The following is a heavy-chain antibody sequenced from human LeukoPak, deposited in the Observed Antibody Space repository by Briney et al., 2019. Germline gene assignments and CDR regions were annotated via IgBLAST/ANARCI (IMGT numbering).Heavy chain of an antibody. J-gene: IGHJ4*02. CDR2: ISGTTGDT. CDR1: GFTFSSHS. D-gene: IGHD5/OR15-5a*01. CDR3: APYRQQSTIEDY. V-gene: IGHV3-23*01. Sequence: GGSLRLSCAASGFTFSSHSMNWVRQAPGKGLEWVSAISGTTGDTYYADSVKGRFTISRDRSRNTLYLQMNSLRAEDTAVYYCAPYRQQSTIEDYWGQGTLVTVSS.